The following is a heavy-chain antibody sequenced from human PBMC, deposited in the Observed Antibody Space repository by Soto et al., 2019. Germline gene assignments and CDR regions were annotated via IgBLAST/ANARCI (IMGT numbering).Heavy chain of an antibody. CDR1: GFTFSSYG. CDR3: AKGGPLIAAALDY. D-gene: IGHD6-13*01. Sequence: PGGSLRLSCAASGFTFSSYGMHWGLQAPGKGLEWVAVISYDGSNKYYADSVKGRFTISRDNSKNTLYLQMNSLRAEDTAVYYCAKGGPLIAAALDYWGQGTLVTVSS. V-gene: IGHV3-30*18. CDR2: ISYDGSNK. J-gene: IGHJ4*02.